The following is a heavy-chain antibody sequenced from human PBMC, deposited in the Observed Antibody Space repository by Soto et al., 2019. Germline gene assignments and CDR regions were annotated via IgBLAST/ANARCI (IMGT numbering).Heavy chain of an antibody. D-gene: IGHD4-17*01. V-gene: IGHV4-34*01. J-gene: IGHJ6*02. CDR3: ARGSPIVTTTGFYYYYYGMDV. Sequence: SETLSLTCAVYGGSFSGYYWSWIRQPPGKGLEWIGEINHSGSTNYNPSLKSRVTISVDTSKNQFSLKLSSVTAADTAVYYCARGSPIVTTTGFYYYYYGMDVWGQGTTVTV. CDR1: GGSFSGYY. CDR2: INHSGST.